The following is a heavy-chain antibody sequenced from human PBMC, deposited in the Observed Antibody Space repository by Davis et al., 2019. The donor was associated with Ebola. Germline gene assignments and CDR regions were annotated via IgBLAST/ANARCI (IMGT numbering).Heavy chain of an antibody. Sequence: GESLKISCAASGFTFSSYGMHWVRQAPGKGLEWVAVIWYDGSNKYYADSLKGRFTISRDNSKNTLYLQMNSLRAEDTAVYYWSGGTVAADGIGSRFDPWGQGTLVTVSS. J-gene: IGHJ5*02. CDR1: GFTFSSYG. D-gene: IGHD6-13*01. CDR2: IWYDGSNK. CDR3: SGGTVAADGIGSRFDP. V-gene: IGHV3-33*08.